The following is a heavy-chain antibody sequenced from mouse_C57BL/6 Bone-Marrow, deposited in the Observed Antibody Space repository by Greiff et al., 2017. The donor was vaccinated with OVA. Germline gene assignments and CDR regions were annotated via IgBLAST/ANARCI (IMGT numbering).Heavy chain of an antibody. CDR1: GFTFSSYG. J-gene: IGHJ3*01. CDR3: ARPPYDYDSTWFAY. Sequence: EVQLVESGGDLVKPGGSLKLSCAASGFTFSSYGMSWVRQTPDKRLEWVATISSGGSYTYYPDSVKGRFTISRDNAKNTLYLQMSSLKSEDTAMYYCARPPYDYDSTWFAYWGQGTLVTVSA. D-gene: IGHD2-4*01. V-gene: IGHV5-6*01. CDR2: ISSGGSYT.